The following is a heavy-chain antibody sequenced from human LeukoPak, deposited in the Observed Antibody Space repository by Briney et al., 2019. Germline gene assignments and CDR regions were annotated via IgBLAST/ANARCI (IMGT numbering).Heavy chain of an antibody. CDR2: IWYDGSNE. V-gene: IGHV3-33*06. Sequence: GGSLRLSCEASGFTFSSYGMHWVRQAPGKGPEWVAVIWYDGSNEYYADSVKGRFTISRDNSKNTLYLQMNSLRAEDTAVYYCAKASRSAFDIWGQGTMVTVSS. CDR3: AKASRSAFDI. J-gene: IGHJ3*02. CDR1: GFTFSSYG.